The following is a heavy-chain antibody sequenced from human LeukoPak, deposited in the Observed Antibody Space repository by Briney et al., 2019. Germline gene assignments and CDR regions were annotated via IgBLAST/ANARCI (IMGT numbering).Heavy chain of an antibody. J-gene: IGHJ3*02. D-gene: IGHD4-17*01. CDR2: IIPILGIA. Sequence: SVKVSCKASGGTFSSYAISWVRQAPGQGLKWMGRIIPILGIANYAQKFQGRVTITADKSTSTAYMELSSLRSEDTAVYYCARDLGGAYGRRHDAFDIWGQGTMVTVSS. CDR3: ARDLGGAYGRRHDAFDI. CDR1: GGTFSSYA. V-gene: IGHV1-69*04.